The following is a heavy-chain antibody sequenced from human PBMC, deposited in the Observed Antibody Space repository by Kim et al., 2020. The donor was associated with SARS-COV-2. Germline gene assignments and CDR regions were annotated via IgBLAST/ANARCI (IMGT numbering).Heavy chain of an antibody. CDR3: ATGLTLGDYNVFDF. J-gene: IGHJ4*02. V-gene: IGHV4-31*02. Sequence: YNPSLESRVTISGDTCKTQFSLKLKFVTAADTAVYYCATGLTLGDYNVFDFWGQGTLVTVSS. D-gene: IGHD4-17*01.